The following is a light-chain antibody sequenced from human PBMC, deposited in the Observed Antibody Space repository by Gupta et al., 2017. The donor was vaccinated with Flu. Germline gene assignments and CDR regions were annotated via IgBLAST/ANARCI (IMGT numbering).Light chain of an antibody. Sequence: DIQMTQSPSSLSAPVGDRVTITCRASQSISSYLNWYQQKPGKAPKLLIYAASSLQSGVPSRFSGSGSGTDFTLTSSSLQPEDFATYYCQQSYSTSWTFGQGTKVEIK. CDR1: QSISSY. V-gene: IGKV1-39*01. CDR3: QQSYSTSWT. J-gene: IGKJ1*01. CDR2: AAS.